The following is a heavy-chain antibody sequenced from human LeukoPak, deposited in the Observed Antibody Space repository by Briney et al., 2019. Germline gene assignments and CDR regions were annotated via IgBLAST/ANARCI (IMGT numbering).Heavy chain of an antibody. CDR1: GYIFTTYW. Sequence: GEALKIFCRGSGYIFTTYWSGWGRQLAGKGVEWMGVIYPGDSDTRYSPSFQGQVTISADKSISTAYLQWTSLKASDTAMYYCARSEPRGRSFDIWGQGTMVTVSS. J-gene: IGHJ3*02. CDR2: IYPGDSDT. V-gene: IGHV5-51*01. D-gene: IGHD1-14*01. CDR3: ARSEPRGRSFDI.